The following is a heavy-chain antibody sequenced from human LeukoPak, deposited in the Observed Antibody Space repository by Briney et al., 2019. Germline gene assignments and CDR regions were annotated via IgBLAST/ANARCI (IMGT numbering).Heavy chain of an antibody. J-gene: IGHJ4*02. CDR1: GFTFDDYA. CDR3: AKDGVYHDYGDYFGFDY. CDR2: ISWNSGNI. Sequence: GGSLRLSCAASGFTFDDYAMHWVRQAPGKGLEWVSGISWNSGNIGYADSVKGRFTISRDNAKNSLYLQMNSLRAEDTAVYYCAKDGVYHDYGDYFGFDYWGQGTLVTVSS. V-gene: IGHV3-9*01. D-gene: IGHD4-17*01.